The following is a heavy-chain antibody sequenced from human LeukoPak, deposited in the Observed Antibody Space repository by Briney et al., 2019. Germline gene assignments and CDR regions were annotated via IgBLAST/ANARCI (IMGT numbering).Heavy chain of an antibody. J-gene: IGHJ4*02. Sequence: GSLRLSCAASGFTFSSYWMSWVRQAPGKGLEWVANIKQDGSEKYYVDSVKGRFTISRDNAKNSLYLQMNSLRVEDTAVYYCAREGYFDWLFPDYWGQGTLVTVSS. D-gene: IGHD3-9*01. CDR1: GFTFSSYW. V-gene: IGHV3-7*01. CDR2: IKQDGSEK. CDR3: AREGYFDWLFPDY.